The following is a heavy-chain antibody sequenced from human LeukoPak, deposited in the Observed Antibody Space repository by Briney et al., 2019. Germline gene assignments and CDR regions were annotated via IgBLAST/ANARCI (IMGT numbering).Heavy chain of an antibody. CDR3: ARMEWELYYFDY. V-gene: IGHV1-18*01. CDR2: ISAYNGNT. J-gene: IGHJ4*02. D-gene: IGHD1-26*01. Sequence: ASVKVSCKASGYTFTSYGISWVRQAPGQGLEWMGWISAYNGNTNYAQKLQGRVTMTTDTSTSTAYMELRSLGSDDTAVYYCARMEWELYYFDYWGQGTLVTVSS. CDR1: GYTFTSYG.